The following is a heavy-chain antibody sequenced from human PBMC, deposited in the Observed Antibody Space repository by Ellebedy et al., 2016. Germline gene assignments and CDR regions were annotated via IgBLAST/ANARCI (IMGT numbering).Heavy chain of an antibody. CDR1: GFTFSSYS. V-gene: IGHV3-48*01. CDR3: ARDPDSSRWYGSGMDV. Sequence: GESLKISCAASGFTFSSYSMNWVRQAPGKGLEWVSYISSSSSTIYYADSVKGRFTISRDNAKNSLSLQMNSLRAEDTAVYYCARDPDSSRWYGSGMDVWGQGTTVTVSS. J-gene: IGHJ6*02. CDR2: ISSSSSTI. D-gene: IGHD6-13*01.